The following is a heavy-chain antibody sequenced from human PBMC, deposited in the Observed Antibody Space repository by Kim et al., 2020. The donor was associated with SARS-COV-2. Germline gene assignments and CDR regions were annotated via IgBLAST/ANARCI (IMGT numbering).Heavy chain of an antibody. Sequence: SETLSLTCTVSGGSISSSSYYWGWIRQPPGKGLEWIGSIYYSGSTYYNPSLKSRVTLSVDTSKNQFSLKLSSVTAADTAVYYCARESVGGYCSGGSCYGVCDHWGQGTLLPVSS. J-gene: IGHJ4*02. CDR1: GGSISSSSYY. CDR2: IYYSGST. CDR3: ARESVGGYCSGGSCYGVCDH. D-gene: IGHD2-15*01. V-gene: IGHV4-39*02.